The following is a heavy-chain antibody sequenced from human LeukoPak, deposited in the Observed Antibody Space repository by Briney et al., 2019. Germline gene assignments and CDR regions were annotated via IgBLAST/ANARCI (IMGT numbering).Heavy chain of an antibody. Sequence: PGGSLRLSCATSVFTFSSYEMVWVRQAPGKELEWVSYISSSGSTIYYADSVKGRFTISRDNAKNSLYLQMNSLRAEDTAVYYCAELGITMIGGVWGKGTTVTISS. CDR1: VFTFSSYE. CDR2: ISSSGSTI. V-gene: IGHV3-48*03. D-gene: IGHD3-10*02. J-gene: IGHJ6*04. CDR3: AELGITMIGGV.